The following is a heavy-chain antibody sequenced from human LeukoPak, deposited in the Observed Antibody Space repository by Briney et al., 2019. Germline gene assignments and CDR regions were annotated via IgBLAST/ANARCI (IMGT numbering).Heavy chain of an antibody. V-gene: IGHV3-15*01. CDR2: IKSKTDGGTI. J-gene: IGHJ4*02. Sequence: GGSLRLSCAASGFTFSNAWMRMSWVRQAPGKGLEWVGRIKSKTDGGTIDYAAPVKGRFTISRDDSKNTLYLQMSSLETEDTAMYYCTTGVRDSSGYYNFDYWGQGTLVTVSS. CDR3: TTGVRDSSGYYNFDY. CDR1: GFTFSNAW. D-gene: IGHD3-22*01.